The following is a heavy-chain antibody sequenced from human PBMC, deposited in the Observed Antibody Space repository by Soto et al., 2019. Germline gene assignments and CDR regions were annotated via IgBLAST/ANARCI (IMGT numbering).Heavy chain of an antibody. CDR3: AREVGYSSGWSPFISYGMEV. CDR2: TYYRSKWYN. CDR1: GDSVSSNSAA. J-gene: IGHJ6*02. D-gene: IGHD6-19*01. V-gene: IGHV6-1*01. Sequence: SQTLSLTCAISGDSVSSNSAAWNWIRQSPSRGLEWLGRTYYRSKWYNDYAVSVKSRITINPDTSKNQFSLQLNSVTPEDTAVYYCAREVGYSSGWSPFISYGMEVWGQGPTVTVSS.